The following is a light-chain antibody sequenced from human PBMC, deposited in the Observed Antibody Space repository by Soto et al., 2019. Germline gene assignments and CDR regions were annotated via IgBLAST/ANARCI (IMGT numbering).Light chain of an antibody. CDR2: SSN. Sequence: LTQPPSASGTPGQRVTISCSGSNSDIGSNTVSWYQQLAGTAPKLLIYSSNQRPSGVPDRFSGSKSGTSASLAISGLQSEDEADYYCAARDDSLDGVVFGGGTKLTVL. J-gene: IGLJ2*01. CDR1: NSDIGSNT. CDR3: AARDDSLDGVV. V-gene: IGLV1-44*01.